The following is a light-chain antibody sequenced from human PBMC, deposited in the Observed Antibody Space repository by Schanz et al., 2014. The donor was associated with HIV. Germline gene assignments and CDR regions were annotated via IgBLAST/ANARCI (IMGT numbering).Light chain of an antibody. V-gene: IGKV1-5*03. J-gene: IGKJ2*01. CDR3: QQYSSFPYT. CDR2: KAS. CDR1: QSISNW. Sequence: DIQMTQSPSTLSASVGDRVTITCRASQSISNWLAWYQQKSGKAPKPLIFKASTLQSGVPSRFSGSGSGREFTLTISGLQPDDSATYYCQQYSSFPYTFGQGTKLQI.